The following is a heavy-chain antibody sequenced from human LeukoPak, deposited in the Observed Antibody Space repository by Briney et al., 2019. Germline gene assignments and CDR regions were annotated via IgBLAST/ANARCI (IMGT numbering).Heavy chain of an antibody. J-gene: IGHJ5*02. CDR3: ARGLIPERRGYIAASRGGFRWFDP. D-gene: IGHD6-6*01. Sequence: SETLSLTCAVYGGSISGSSYYWGWIRQPPGKGLEWIGSIHYSGSTNYNPSLKSRVTISIDTSKNQFSLKLSSVTAADTAVYYCARGLIPERRGYIAASRGGFRWFDPWGQGTLVTVSS. CDR1: GGSISGSSYY. CDR2: IHYSGST. V-gene: IGHV4-39*07.